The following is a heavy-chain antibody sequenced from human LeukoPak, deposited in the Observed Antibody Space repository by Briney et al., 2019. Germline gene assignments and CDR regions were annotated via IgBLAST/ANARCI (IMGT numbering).Heavy chain of an antibody. CDR2: ISSDSSYI. D-gene: IGHD2-15*01. V-gene: IGHV3-21*01. CDR3: AKDHPDCSGGSCYSEVGWFDP. J-gene: IGHJ5*02. CDR1: GFTFSSYS. Sequence: GGSLRLSCAASGFTFSSYSMNWVRQAPGKGLEWVSSISSDSSYIYYADSVKGRFTISRDNAKNSLYLQMNSLRAEDTAVYYCAKDHPDCSGGSCYSEVGWFDPWGQGTLVTVSS.